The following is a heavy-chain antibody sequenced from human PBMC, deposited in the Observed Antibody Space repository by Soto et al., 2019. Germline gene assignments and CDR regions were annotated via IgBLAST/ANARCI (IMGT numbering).Heavy chain of an antibody. J-gene: IGHJ5*02. Sequence: QVQLVQSGAEVKKPGASVKVSCKASGYTFTNYGLSWVRQAPGQGLEWMGWISTNSGHTDYAQNLRGRVTMTTDTSTTTAYMELRSLRSDDTAVYYCAREEYRQLDHWGQGTLVTVSS. CDR2: ISTNSGHT. D-gene: IGHD3-16*02. CDR1: GYTFTNYG. CDR3: AREEYRQLDH. V-gene: IGHV1-18*04.